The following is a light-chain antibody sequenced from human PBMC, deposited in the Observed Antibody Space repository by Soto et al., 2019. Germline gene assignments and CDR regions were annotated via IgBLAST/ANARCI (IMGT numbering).Light chain of an antibody. CDR3: CSYAGREVV. J-gene: IGLJ2*01. Sequence: QSALTQPASVSGSPGQSITISCTGTSSDVGSYNLVSWYQQHPGKAPKLMIYEGSKRPSGVSNRFSGSKSGNTASLTISGLQAEDEADYYCCSYAGREVVFGGGTKLPV. CDR2: EGS. CDR1: SSDVGSYNL. V-gene: IGLV2-23*01.